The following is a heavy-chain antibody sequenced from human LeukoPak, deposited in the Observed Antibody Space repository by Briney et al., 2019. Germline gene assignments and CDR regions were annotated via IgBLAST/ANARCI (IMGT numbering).Heavy chain of an antibody. D-gene: IGHD1-26*01. CDR3: ARERGYYFDF. V-gene: IGHV3-15*01. Sequence: GGSLRLSCATSGFAFSNAWMSWVRQAPGKGLEWVGRIKGKTDGGTTDYAAPVKGRFTISRDDSKNTMYLQANSLKTEDTAVYYCARERGYYFDFWGQGTLVTVSS. CDR1: GFAFSNAW. J-gene: IGHJ4*02. CDR2: IKGKTDGGTT.